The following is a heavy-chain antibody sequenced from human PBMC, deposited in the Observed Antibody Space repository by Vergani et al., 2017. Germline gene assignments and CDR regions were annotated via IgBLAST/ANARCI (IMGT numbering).Heavy chain of an antibody. J-gene: IGHJ6*03. CDR1: GFTFSSYS. D-gene: IGHD5-18*01. CDR2: ISSSSSYI. V-gene: IGHV3-21*01. Sequence: EVQLVESGGGLVKSGGSLRLSCAASGFTFSSYSMNWVRQAPGKGLEWVSSISSSSSYIYYADSVKGRFTISRDNAKNSLYLQMNSLRAEDTAVYYCARDGVQRWSTNYYYDYMDVWGKGTTVTVSS. CDR3: ARDGVQRWSTNYYYDYMDV.